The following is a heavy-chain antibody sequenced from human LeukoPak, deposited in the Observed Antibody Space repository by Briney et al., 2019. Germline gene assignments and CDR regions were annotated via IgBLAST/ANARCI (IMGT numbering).Heavy chain of an antibody. CDR3: ATGGSDRWLIDFDY. V-gene: IGHV1-18*01. J-gene: IGHJ4*02. Sequence: ASVKVSCKASGYTFTSYGISWVRQAPGQGLEWMGWISAYNGNTNYAQKLQGRVTMTEDTSTDTAYMELSSLRSEDTAVYYCATGGSDRWLIDFDYWGQGTLVTVSS. CDR1: GYTFTSYG. CDR2: ISAYNGNT. D-gene: IGHD6-19*01.